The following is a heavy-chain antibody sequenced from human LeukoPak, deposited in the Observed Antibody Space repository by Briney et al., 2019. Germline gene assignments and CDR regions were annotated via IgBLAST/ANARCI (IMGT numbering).Heavy chain of an antibody. V-gene: IGHV4-4*02. J-gene: IGHJ4*02. CDR2: IYHSGST. CDR3: ARFLIVATTPSGFDY. Sequence: PGGSLRLSCTASGFTFSNAGMNWVRQAPGKGLEWIGEIYHSGSTNYNPSLKSRVTISVDKSKNQFSLKLSSVTAADTAVYYCARFLIVATTPSGFDYWGQGTLVTVSS. CDR1: GFTFSNAG. D-gene: IGHD5-12*01.